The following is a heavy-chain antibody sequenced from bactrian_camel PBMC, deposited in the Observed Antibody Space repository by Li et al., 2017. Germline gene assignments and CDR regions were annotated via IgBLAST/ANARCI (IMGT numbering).Heavy chain of an antibody. CDR3: ASENRGRPQPLRVGYHVLDFGY. CDR1: GFTFSAFD. V-gene: IGHV3S7*01. D-gene: IGHD5*01. J-gene: IGHJ6*01. CDR2: IYSDGSNT. Sequence: GSLRLPCAASGFTFSAFDMSWVRQAPGKGLEWVSGIYSDGSNTYYADSVKGRFTISQDNAKKTLYLQMNNLVPEDTAMYYCASENRGRPQPLRVGYHVLDFGYWGQGTQVTVS.